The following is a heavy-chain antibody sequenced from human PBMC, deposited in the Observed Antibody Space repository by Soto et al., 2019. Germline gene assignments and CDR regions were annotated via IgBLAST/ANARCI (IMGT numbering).Heavy chain of an antibody. V-gene: IGHV1-8*01. D-gene: IGHD3-10*01. CDR3: ARDRGVRYYYYGMDV. CDR1: GYTFTSYD. Sequence: APVKVSCKASGYTFTSYDINWVRQATGQGLEWMGWMNANSGNTGYAQKFQGRVTMTRNTSISTAYMELSSLRSEDTAVYYCARDRGVRYYYYGMDVWGQGTTVTVSS. CDR2: MNANSGNT. J-gene: IGHJ6*02.